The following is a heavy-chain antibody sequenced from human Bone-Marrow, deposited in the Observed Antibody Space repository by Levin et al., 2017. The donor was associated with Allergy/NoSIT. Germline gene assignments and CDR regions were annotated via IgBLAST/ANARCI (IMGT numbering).Heavy chain of an antibody. CDR3: AKEISPRTAVAGNFDL. CDR2: ISWDGDKT. CDR1: GFTVDDYI. Sequence: GGSLRLSCAASGFTVDDYIIHWVRQAPGKGLEWVSLISWDGDKTFYADSVRGRFTISRDNSTNSVYLQMNSLRTEDTAFYYCAKEISPRTAVAGNFDLWGQGTLVTVSS. J-gene: IGHJ4*02. D-gene: IGHD6-19*01. V-gene: IGHV3-43*01.